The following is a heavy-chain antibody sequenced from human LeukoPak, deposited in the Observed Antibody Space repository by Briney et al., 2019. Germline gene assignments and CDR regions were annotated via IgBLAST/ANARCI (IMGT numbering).Heavy chain of an antibody. D-gene: IGHD1-26*01. J-gene: IGHJ4*02. V-gene: IGHV3-23*01. CDR2: ISGSGGST. Sequence: PGGSLRLSCAASGFTFSSYAMSWVRQAPGKGLEWVSAISGSGGSTYYADSVKGRFTISRDNSKNTLYLQMNSLRAEDTAVYYCAKNDDEWELLILDYWGQGTLVTVSS. CDR1: GFTFSSYA. CDR3: AKNDDEWELLILDY.